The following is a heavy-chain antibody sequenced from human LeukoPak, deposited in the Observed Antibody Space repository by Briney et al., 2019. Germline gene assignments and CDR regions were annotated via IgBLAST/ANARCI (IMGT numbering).Heavy chain of an antibody. D-gene: IGHD5-24*01. Sequence: KPSETLSLTCTVSGGSISSSSYYWGWIRQPAGKGLEWIGRIYTSGSTNYNPSLKSRVTISVDTSKNQFSLKLSSVTAADTAVYYCARVTSSERWLLDYYYYMDVWGKGTTVTVSS. CDR1: GGSISSSSYY. V-gene: IGHV4-61*02. CDR2: IYTSGST. CDR3: ARVTSSERWLLDYYYYMDV. J-gene: IGHJ6*03.